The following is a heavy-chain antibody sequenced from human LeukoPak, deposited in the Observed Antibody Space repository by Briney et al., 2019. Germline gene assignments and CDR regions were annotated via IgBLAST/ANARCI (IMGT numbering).Heavy chain of an antibody. Sequence: SETLSLTCTVSGGSIRSSYYYWGWLRQPPGKGLEWIGSIYYSGSTYYNPSLKSRVTISVDTSKSQFSLKLSSVTAADTAVYYCAIHHDAFDIWGQGTMVTVSS. J-gene: IGHJ3*02. CDR1: GGSIRSSYYY. V-gene: IGHV4-39*01. CDR2: IYYSGST. CDR3: AIHHDAFDI.